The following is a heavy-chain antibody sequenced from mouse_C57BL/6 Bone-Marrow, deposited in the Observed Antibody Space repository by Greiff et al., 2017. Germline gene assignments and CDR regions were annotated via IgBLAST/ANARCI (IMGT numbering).Heavy chain of an antibody. J-gene: IGHJ2*01. CDR3: GRRYYFDY. V-gene: IGHV5-9*01. CDR1: GFTFSSYT. Sequence: EVHLVESGGGLVKPGGSLKLSCAASGFTFSSYTMSWVRQTPEKRLEWVATISGGGGNTYYPDSVKGRFTIARDNAKNTLYLQMSSLRSEDTDLYYCGRRYYFDYWGQGTTLTVSS. CDR2: ISGGGGNT.